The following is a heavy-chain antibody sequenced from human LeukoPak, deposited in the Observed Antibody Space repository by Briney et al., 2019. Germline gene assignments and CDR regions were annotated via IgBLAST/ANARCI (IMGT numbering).Heavy chain of an antibody. V-gene: IGHV1-46*01. D-gene: IGHD1-20*01. CDR3: ARPLFCAFDNCGYWLDP. J-gene: IGHJ5*02. CDR1: GYTFTKYL. Sequence: ASVKVSCKTSGYTFTKYLIHWVRQAPGQGLEWVGNINPNGDATNYAPRLQGRLTLTQDTSTSTVYMELRGLTPDDTAVYYCARPLFCAFDNCGYWLDPWGPGTLVTVSS. CDR2: INPNGDAT.